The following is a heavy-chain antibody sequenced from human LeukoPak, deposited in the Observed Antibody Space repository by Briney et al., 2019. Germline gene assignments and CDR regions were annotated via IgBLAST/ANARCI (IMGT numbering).Heavy chain of an antibody. Sequence: GGSLRLSCAASGFTFSSYALSWVRQAPGKGLEWVSAISGSGAYTYYADSVKGRFTISRDNSKNTLYLQMNSLRAEDTAIYYCAKGNGCSSSSCYLPRNWGQGTLVTVSS. V-gene: IGHV3-23*01. CDR1: GFTFSSYA. D-gene: IGHD2-2*01. CDR3: AKGNGCSSSSCYLPRN. J-gene: IGHJ4*02. CDR2: ISGSGAYT.